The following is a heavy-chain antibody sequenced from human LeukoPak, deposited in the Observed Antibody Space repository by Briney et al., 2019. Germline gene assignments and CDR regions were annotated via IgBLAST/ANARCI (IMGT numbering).Heavy chain of an antibody. CDR1: GFTFSTYW. J-gene: IGHJ6*03. CDR2: ISSSSSYI. CDR3: AREVVPAAIAYYYYYMDV. V-gene: IGHV3-21*01. Sequence: GGSLRLSCAASGFTFSTYWMSWVRQAPGKGLEWVSSISSSSSYIYYADSVKGRFTISRDNAKNSLYLQMNSLRAEDTAVYYCAREVVPAAIAYYYYYMDVWGKGTTVTVPS. D-gene: IGHD2-2*01.